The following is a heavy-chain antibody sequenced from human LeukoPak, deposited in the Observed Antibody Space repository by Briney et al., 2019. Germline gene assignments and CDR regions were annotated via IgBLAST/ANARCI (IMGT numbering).Heavy chain of an antibody. Sequence: SETLSLTCAVYGGSFSGYYWSWIRQPPGKGLVWIGEINHSGSTNYNPSLKSRVTISVDTSKNQFSLKLSSVTAADTAVYYCASNGDDFWSGYSDYWGQGTLVTVSS. D-gene: IGHD3-3*01. J-gene: IGHJ4*02. CDR2: INHSGST. CDR3: ASNGDDFWSGYSDY. V-gene: IGHV4-34*01. CDR1: GGSFSGYY.